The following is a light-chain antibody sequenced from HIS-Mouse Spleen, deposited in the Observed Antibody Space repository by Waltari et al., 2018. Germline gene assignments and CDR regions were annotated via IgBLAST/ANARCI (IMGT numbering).Light chain of an antibody. V-gene: IGLV2-11*01. CDR1: SSDVGGYNY. CDR3: CSYAGSYTWV. J-gene: IGLJ3*02. CDR2: AVS. Sequence: QSALTQPPSASGSPGQSVTISCTGTSSDVGGYNYVSWYQQHPGTAPKLMIYAVSKRPSGVPDRFSGSKSGNTASLTISGLQAEDEADYYCCSYAGSYTWVFGGGTKLTVL.